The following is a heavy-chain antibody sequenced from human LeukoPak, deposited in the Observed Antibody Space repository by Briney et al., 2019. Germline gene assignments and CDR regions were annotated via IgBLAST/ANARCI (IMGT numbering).Heavy chain of an antibody. CDR2: ISRNSGSI. D-gene: IGHD6-13*01. V-gene: IGHV3-9*01. CDR3: AKGFSSWYGINYFDY. CDR1: GFTLDDYA. Sequence: GGSLRLSCAASGFTLDDYAMHWVRQAPGKGLEWVSGISRNSGSIGYADSVKGRFTISRDNAKNSLYLQMNSLRAEDTALYYCAKGFSSWYGINYFDYWGQGTLVTVSS. J-gene: IGHJ4*02.